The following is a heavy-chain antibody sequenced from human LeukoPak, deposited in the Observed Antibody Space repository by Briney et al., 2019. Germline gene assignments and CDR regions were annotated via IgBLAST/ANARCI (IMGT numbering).Heavy chain of an antibody. V-gene: IGHV4-59*08. CDR1: GGSINGYC. CDR3: ARHREYYESSGYGTSFDY. D-gene: IGHD3-22*01. J-gene: IGHJ4*02. CDR2: IFYTGST. Sequence: SETLSLACTVSGGSINGYCWSWIRRPPGKGLEWIGHIFYTGSTNYNPSLKSRVTISEDTSKNQFSLKLTSVTAADTAVYFCARHREYYESSGYGTSFDYWGQGTLVTVSS.